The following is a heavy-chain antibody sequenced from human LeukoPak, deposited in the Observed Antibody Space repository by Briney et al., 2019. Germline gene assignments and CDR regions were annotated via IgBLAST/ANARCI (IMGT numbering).Heavy chain of an antibody. J-gene: IGHJ4*02. CDR2: IYSGGST. CDR3: ARDPHYYDSSGHGVDY. Sequence: PGGSLRLSCAASGFTVSSNYMSWVRQAPGKGLEWVSVIYSGGSTYYADSVKGRFTISRDNSKNTLYLQMNSLRAEDTAVYYRARDPHYYDSSGHGVDYWGQGTLVTVSS. D-gene: IGHD3-22*01. CDR1: GFTVSSNY. V-gene: IGHV3-66*01.